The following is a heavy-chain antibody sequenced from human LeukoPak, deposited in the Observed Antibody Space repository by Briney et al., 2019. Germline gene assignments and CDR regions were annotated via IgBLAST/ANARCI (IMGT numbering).Heavy chain of an antibody. D-gene: IGHD5-24*01. CDR2: IYYSGST. CDR1: GGSISSYY. V-gene: IGHV4-59*01. CDR3: ARVARDGYNL. Sequence: SETLSLTCTVSGGSISSYYWSWIRQPPGKGLEWIGYIYYSGSTNYNPSLESRVTISVDTSKNHFSLKLSSVTAADTAIYYCARVARDGYNLWGQGTLVTVSS. J-gene: IGHJ4*02.